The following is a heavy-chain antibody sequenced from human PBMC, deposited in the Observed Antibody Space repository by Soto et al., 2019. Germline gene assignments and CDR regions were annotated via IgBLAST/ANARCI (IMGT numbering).Heavy chain of an antibody. CDR3: ARDLGDTPHNWFDP. J-gene: IGHJ5*02. CDR2: IWYDGSNK. Sequence: GGSLRLSCAASGFTFSSYGMHWVRQAPGKGLEWVAVIWYDGSNKYYADSVKGRFTISRDNSKNTLYLQMNSLRAEDTAVYYCARDLGDTPHNWFDPWGQGTLVTVSS. CDR1: GFTFSSYG. V-gene: IGHV3-33*01.